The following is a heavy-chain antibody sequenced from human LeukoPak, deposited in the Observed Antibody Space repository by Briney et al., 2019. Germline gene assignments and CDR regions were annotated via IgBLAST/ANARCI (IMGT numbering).Heavy chain of an antibody. CDR2: IDPHGTIT. Sequence: GGSLRLSCAASAFTFSTYWMHWVRQAPGKGLVWVSRIDPHGTITFYADSVKGRFTISRDNAKNTVYLQMDSLRAEDTAVYYCARDFDWGSGLWGQGTLVTVSS. CDR1: AFTFSTYW. D-gene: IGHD7-27*01. CDR3: ARDFDWGSGL. J-gene: IGHJ4*02. V-gene: IGHV3-74*01.